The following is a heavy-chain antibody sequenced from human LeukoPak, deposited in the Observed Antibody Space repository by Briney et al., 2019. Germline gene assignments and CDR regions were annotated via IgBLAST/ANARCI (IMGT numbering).Heavy chain of an antibody. J-gene: IGHJ5*02. V-gene: IGHV1-46*01. D-gene: IGHD6-19*01. CDR1: GYTFTSYY. CDR3: AAVRAGWFDP. CDR2: INPSGGST. Sequence: ASVKVSCKASGYTFTSYYMHWVRQAPGQGLEWMGIINPSGGSTSYAQKFQGRVTITRDMSTSTAYMELSSLRSEDTAVYYCAAVRAGWFDPWGQGTLVTVSS.